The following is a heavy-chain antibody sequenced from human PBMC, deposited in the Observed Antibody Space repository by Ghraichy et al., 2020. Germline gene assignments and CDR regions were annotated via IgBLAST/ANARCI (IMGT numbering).Heavy chain of an antibody. CDR2: IIPIFGTA. CDR3: ARDLNGYSGYSYGVIDWYFDL. D-gene: IGHD5-18*01. J-gene: IGHJ2*01. V-gene: IGHV1-69*13. Sequence: SVKVSCKASGGTFSSYAISWVRQAPGQGLEWMGGIIPIFGTANYAQKFQGRVTITADESTSTAYMELSSLRSEDTAVYYCARDLNGYSGYSYGVIDWYFDLWGRGTLVTVSS. CDR1: GGTFSSYA.